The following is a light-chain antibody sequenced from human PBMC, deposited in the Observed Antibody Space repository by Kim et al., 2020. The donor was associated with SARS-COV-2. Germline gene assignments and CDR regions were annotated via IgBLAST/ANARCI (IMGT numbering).Light chain of an antibody. V-gene: IGKV1-8*01. CDR3: QQYYSYPRT. J-gene: IGKJ1*01. CDR1: RGISSY. Sequence: IRMTQSPSIFSASTGERVTITCRASRGISSYLAWYQQKPGKAPDLLIYDASTLQSGVPSRFSGSGSGTEFTLTISRLQSEDFATYYCQQYYSYPRTFGQGTKVEIK. CDR2: DAS.